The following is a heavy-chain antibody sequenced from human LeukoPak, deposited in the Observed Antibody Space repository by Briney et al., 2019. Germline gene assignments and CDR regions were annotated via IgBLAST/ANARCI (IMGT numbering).Heavy chain of an antibody. CDR1: GFTFRNAW. V-gene: IGHV3-15*01. CDR2: IKSQPDGGTT. CDR3: STGWYYFDY. Sequence: GGSLRLSCVGSGFTFRNAWMNWVRQAPGKGLEWVGRIKSQPDGGTTDYAAPVKGRFTISRDDSKNAFYLQMNSLKTEDTAVYYCSTGWYYFDYWGQGTLVTVSS. D-gene: IGHD6-13*01. J-gene: IGHJ4*02.